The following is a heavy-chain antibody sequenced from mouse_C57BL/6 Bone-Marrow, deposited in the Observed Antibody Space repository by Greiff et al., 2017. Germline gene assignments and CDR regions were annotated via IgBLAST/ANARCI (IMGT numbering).Heavy chain of an antibody. Sequence: VQLKQPGAELVKPGASVKLSCKASGYTFTSYWMHWVKQRPGQGLEWIGMIHPNSGSTNYNEKFKSKATLTVDKSSSTAYMQLSSLTSEDSAVYYCARFLYYYGSSSDYWGQGTTLTVSS. CDR2: IHPNSGST. CDR1: GYTFTSYW. J-gene: IGHJ2*01. CDR3: ARFLYYYGSSSDY. V-gene: IGHV1-64*01. D-gene: IGHD1-1*01.